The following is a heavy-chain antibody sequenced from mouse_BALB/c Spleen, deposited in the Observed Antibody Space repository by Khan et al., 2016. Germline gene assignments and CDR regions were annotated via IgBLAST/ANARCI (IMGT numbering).Heavy chain of an antibody. Sequence: EVQLQESGPGLVKPSQSLSLTCTVTGYSIASDYAWNWIRQFPGTKLEWMGYITYSGTTTYNPSLKSRFSITRDTSRNQFFLQLSSVTTEDTATSYCDRSGFNYASFAYWGQGTLVTVSA. D-gene: IGHD2-1*01. CDR1: GYSIASDYA. CDR2: ITYSGTT. J-gene: IGHJ3*01. CDR3: DRSGFNYASFAY. V-gene: IGHV3-2*02.